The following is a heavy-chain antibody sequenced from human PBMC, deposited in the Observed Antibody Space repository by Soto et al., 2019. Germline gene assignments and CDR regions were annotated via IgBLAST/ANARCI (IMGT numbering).Heavy chain of an antibody. V-gene: IGHV4-4*02. CDR2: IYHSGST. Sequence: SETLSLTCAVSGGSISSSNWWSWVRQPPGKGLEWIGEIYHSGSTNYNPSLKSRVTISVDKSKNQFSLKLSSVTAADTAVYYCARDPSITIFGVARGYGMDVWGQGTTVTVSS. CDR3: ARDPSITIFGVARGYGMDV. CDR1: GGSISSSNW. J-gene: IGHJ6*02. D-gene: IGHD3-3*01.